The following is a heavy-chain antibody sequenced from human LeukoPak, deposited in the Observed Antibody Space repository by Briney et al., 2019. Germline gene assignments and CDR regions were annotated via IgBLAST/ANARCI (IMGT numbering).Heavy chain of an antibody. J-gene: IGHJ3*02. CDR3: AGLGSSGDAFDI. Sequence: GGSLRLSCAASGFTFSSYEMNWVRQAPGKGLEWVSSISSSSSYIYYADSVKGRFTISRDNAKNSLYLQMNSLRAEDTAVYYCAGLGSSGDAFDIWGQGTMVTVSS. V-gene: IGHV3-21*01. CDR1: GFTFSSYE. CDR2: ISSSSSYI. D-gene: IGHD3-22*01.